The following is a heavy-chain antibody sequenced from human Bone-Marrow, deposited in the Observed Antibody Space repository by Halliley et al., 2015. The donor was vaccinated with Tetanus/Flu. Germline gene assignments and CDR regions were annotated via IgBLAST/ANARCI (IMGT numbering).Heavy chain of an antibody. CDR3: ARELRARGRGGSPTWYFDY. CDR1: GDSVSSYSAA. Sequence: GLVKPSQTLPLTCAISGDSVSSYSAAWNWIRQSPSRGLEWLGRTYSRSKWYTDYAVSVKSRMTINPDTSKNQFSLQLNSVTPEDTAVYYCARELRARGRGGSPTWYFDYWGQGTLVTVSS. D-gene: IGHD2-15*01. V-gene: IGHV6-1*01. J-gene: IGHJ4*02. CDR2: TYSRSKWYT.